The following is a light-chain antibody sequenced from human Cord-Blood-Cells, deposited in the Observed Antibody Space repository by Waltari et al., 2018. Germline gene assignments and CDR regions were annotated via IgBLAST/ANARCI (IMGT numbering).Light chain of an antibody. Sequence: QSALTQPASVSGSPGQSITISCTGTSSDVGGYNYVSWYQQHPGKAPKLMIYDVSNRPAGVSSRFSGPKSGNTASLTISGLQAEDEADYYCSSYTSSSTRVFGGGTKLTVL. V-gene: IGLV2-14*03. CDR3: SSYTSSSTRV. CDR1: SSDVGGYNY. J-gene: IGLJ3*02. CDR2: DVS.